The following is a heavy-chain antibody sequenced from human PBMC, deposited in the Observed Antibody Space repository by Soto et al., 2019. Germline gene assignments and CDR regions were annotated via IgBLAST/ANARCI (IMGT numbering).Heavy chain of an antibody. Sequence: GGSLRLSCAASGFTFSSYAMHWVRQAPGKGLEWVAVISYDGSNKYYADSVKGRFTISRDNSKNTLYLQMNSLRAEDTAVYYCARVVRYFDTPYGMDVWGHGTTVTVSS. V-gene: IGHV3-30-3*01. CDR1: GFTFSSYA. CDR2: ISYDGSNK. D-gene: IGHD3-9*01. CDR3: ARVVRYFDTPYGMDV. J-gene: IGHJ6*02.